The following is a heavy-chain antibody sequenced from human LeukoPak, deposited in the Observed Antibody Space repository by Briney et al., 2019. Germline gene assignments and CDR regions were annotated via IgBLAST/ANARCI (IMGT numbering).Heavy chain of an antibody. CDR3: AKDGGDDSSGYDAFDI. CDR1: GFTFSSYA. Sequence: GGSLRLSCAASGFTFSSYAMSWVRQAPGKGLEWVSAISGSGASTYYADSVKGRFTISRDNSKNTLYLQMNSRRAEDTTVYYCAKDGGDDSSGYDAFDIWGQGTMVTVSS. J-gene: IGHJ3*02. CDR2: ISGSGAST. V-gene: IGHV3-23*01. D-gene: IGHD3-22*01.